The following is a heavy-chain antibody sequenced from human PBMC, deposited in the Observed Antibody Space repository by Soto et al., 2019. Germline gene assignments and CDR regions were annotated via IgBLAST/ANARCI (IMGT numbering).Heavy chain of an antibody. J-gene: IGHJ3*02. CDR2: ISGSGGST. V-gene: IGHV3-23*01. Sequence: EVQLLESGGGLVQPGGSLRLSCAASGFTFSSYAMSWVRQAPGKGLEWVSAISGSGGSTYYADSVKGRFTISRDNSKNTLYLQMNSRRAEDTAVYYCAKDLSLGNEPIYDSSGYYGNDDAFDIWGQGTMVTVSS. D-gene: IGHD3-22*01. CDR1: GFTFSSYA. CDR3: AKDLSLGNEPIYDSSGYYGNDDAFDI.